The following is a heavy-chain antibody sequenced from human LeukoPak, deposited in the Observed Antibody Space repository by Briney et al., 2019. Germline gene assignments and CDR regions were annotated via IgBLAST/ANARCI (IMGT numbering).Heavy chain of an antibody. CDR3: ARDYPLTGDTFDH. D-gene: IGHD1-20*01. Sequence: ASVKVSCKASGGTFINYPINWVRQAPGQGLEWMGGIVPSIGAAKYAQKFQGRVTISADRSTSTAYMELNSLRSEDTAVYYCARDYPLTGDTFDHWGQGTLVIVSS. CDR2: IVPSIGAA. J-gene: IGHJ4*02. V-gene: IGHV1-69*06. CDR1: GGTFINYP.